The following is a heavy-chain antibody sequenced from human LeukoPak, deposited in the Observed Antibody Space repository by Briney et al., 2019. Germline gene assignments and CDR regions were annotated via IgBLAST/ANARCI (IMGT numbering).Heavy chain of an antibody. CDR3: ARAGPHKYSSSWYVLDY. Sequence: SVKVSCKASGGTFSSYAISWVRQAPGQGLEWMGGIIPIFGTANYAQKFQGRVTITTDESTSTAYMELSSLRSEDTAVYYCARAGPHKYSSSWYVLDYWGQRTLVTVSS. J-gene: IGHJ4*02. CDR1: GGTFSSYA. CDR2: IIPIFGTA. V-gene: IGHV1-69*05. D-gene: IGHD6-13*01.